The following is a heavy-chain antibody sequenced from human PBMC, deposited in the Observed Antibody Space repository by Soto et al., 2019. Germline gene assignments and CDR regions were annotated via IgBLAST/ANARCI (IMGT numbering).Heavy chain of an antibody. CDR1: GYTFTSFG. CDR3: ARWLQLRPLDY. V-gene: IGHV1-18*01. CDR2: ITVSNGNP. D-gene: IGHD1-1*01. Sequence: QVQLAQSGGEVKKPGASVKVSCKASGYTFTSFGIGWVRQAPGQGLEYMGWITVSNGNPNYAPKFQDRVTMTVDTSTSTAYMELRSLISDDTAMYYCARWLQLRPLDYWGQGTLFTVSS. J-gene: IGHJ4*02.